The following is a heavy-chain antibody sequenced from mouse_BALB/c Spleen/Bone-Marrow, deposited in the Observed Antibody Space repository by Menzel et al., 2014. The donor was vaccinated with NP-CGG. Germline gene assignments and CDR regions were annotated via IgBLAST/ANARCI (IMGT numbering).Heavy chain of an antibody. CDR2: IDPENGDT. J-gene: IGHJ4*01. D-gene: IGHD2-14*01. V-gene: IGHV14-4*02. CDR1: GFNIKDYY. Sequence: EVKLVESGAELVRSGASVELSCTASGFNIKDYYMHWVKQRPEQGLEWIGWIDPENGDTEYAPKFQGKATMTADASSNTAYLQLSSLTSEDTAVHYCNARDYRYEGYAMDYWGQGTSVTVSS. CDR3: NARDYRYEGYAMDY.